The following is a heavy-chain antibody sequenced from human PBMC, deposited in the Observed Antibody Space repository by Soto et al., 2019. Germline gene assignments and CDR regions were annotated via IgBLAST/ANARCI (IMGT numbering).Heavy chain of an antibody. Sequence: SVKVSCKASGGTFSSYAISWVRQAPGQGLEWMGGIIPIFGTANYAQKFQGRVTITADESTSTAYMELSSLRSEDTAVYYCARDWNTAMAPRAFDIWGQGTMVTVSS. D-gene: IGHD5-18*01. CDR2: IIPIFGTA. V-gene: IGHV1-69*13. CDR3: ARDWNTAMAPRAFDI. CDR1: GGTFSSYA. J-gene: IGHJ3*02.